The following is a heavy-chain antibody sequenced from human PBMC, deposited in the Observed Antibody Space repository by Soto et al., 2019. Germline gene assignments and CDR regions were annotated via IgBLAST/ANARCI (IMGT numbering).Heavy chain of an antibody. CDR3: ARGMPNGILRGEEGMDV. CDR1: GGSISSYY. V-gene: IGHV4-59*01. Sequence: SETLSLTCTVSGGSISSYYWSWIRQPPGKGLEWIGYIYYSGSTNYNPSLKSRVTISVDTSKNQFSLKLSSVTAADTAVYYWARGMPNGILRGEEGMDVWGKGTTVTVSS. J-gene: IGHJ6*04. D-gene: IGHD3-16*01. CDR2: IYYSGST.